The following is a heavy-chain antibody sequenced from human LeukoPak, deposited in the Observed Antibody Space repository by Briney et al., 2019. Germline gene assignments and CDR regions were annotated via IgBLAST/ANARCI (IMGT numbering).Heavy chain of an antibody. CDR3: ARRYDSSGPARARAFDI. V-gene: IGHV5-51*01. J-gene: IGHJ3*02. CDR2: IYPGDSDT. CDR1: GYSFTSYW. D-gene: IGHD3-22*01. Sequence: GESLQISCKGSGYSFTSYWIGWVRQMPGKGLEWMGIIYPGDSDTRYSPSFQGQVTISADKSISTAYLQWSSLKASDTAMYYCARRYDSSGPARARAFDIWGQGTMVTVSS.